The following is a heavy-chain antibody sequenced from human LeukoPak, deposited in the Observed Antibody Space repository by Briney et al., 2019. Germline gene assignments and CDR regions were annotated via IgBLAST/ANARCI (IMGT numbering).Heavy chain of an antibody. D-gene: IGHD3-22*01. CDR1: GFTFSSYV. J-gene: IGHJ4*02. CDR2: ISGSGGST. CDR3: ANGVTYYYDSSGYSPLDY. V-gene: IGHV3-23*01. Sequence: GGSLRLSCAASGFTFSSYVMSWVRQAPGKGLEWVSAISGSGGSTYYADSVKGRFTISRDNSKNTLYLQMNSLRAEDTAVYHCANGVTYYYDSSGYSPLDYWGQGTLVTVSS.